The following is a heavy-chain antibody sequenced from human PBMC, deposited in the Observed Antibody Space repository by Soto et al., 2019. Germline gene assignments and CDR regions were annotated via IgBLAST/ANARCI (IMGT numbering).Heavy chain of an antibody. V-gene: IGHV1-69*06. D-gene: IGHD6-19*01. J-gene: IGHJ4*02. CDR1: GGTFSSYA. Sequence: GASVKVSCKASGGTFSSYAISWVRQAPGQGLEWMGGIIPIFGTANYAQKFQGRVTITADKSTSTAYMELSSLRSEDTAVYYCARKYEYSSGWYAPFDYWGQGTLVTVSS. CDR2: IIPIFGTA. CDR3: ARKYEYSSGWYAPFDY.